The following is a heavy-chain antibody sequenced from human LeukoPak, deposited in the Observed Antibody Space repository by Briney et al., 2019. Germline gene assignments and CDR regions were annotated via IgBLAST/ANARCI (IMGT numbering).Heavy chain of an antibody. Sequence: VASVKVSCKVSGYTLTELSMHWVRQAPGKGLEWMGGFDPEDGETIYAQKFRGRVTMTEDTSTDTAYMELSSLRSEDTAVYYCATEQITQYSSSWPGGLDYWGQGTLVTVSS. CDR2: FDPEDGET. J-gene: IGHJ4*02. CDR3: ATEQITQYSSSWPGGLDY. CDR1: GYTLTELS. V-gene: IGHV1-24*01. D-gene: IGHD6-13*01.